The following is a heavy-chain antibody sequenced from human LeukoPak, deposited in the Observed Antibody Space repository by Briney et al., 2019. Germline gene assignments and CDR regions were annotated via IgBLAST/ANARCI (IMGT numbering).Heavy chain of an antibody. V-gene: IGHV3-21*01. J-gene: IGHJ5*02. CDR2: ISSGSSYI. CDR1: GFTFSSYS. CDR3: ARAEGSSWSDNWFDP. Sequence: TGGSLRLSCAASGFTFSSYSMNWVRQAPGKGLEWVSSISSGSSYIYYADSVKGRFTISRDNAKNSLYLQMNSLRAEDTAVYYCARAEGSSWSDNWFDPWGQGTLVTVSS. D-gene: IGHD6-13*01.